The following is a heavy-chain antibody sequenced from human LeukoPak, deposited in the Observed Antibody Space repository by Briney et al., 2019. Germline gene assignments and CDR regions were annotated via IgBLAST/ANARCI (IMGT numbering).Heavy chain of an antibody. CDR1: GYSISSGYY. CDR2: IYHSGCT. V-gene: IGHV4-38-2*01. CDR3: AGKEGDYYYYGMDV. J-gene: IGHJ6*04. D-gene: IGHD2-21*01. Sequence: SETLSLTCAVSGYSISSGYYWGWIRQPPGXXXXXXXXIYHSGCTYYNPSLKSRVTISVDTSTNQSSLKLSSVTAADTAVYYCAGKEGDYYYYGMDVWGKGTTVTVSS.